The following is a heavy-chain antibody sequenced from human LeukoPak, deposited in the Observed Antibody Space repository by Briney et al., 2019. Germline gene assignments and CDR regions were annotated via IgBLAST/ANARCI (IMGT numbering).Heavy chain of an antibody. Sequence: GGSLRLSCATSGFTFVDYGLSWVRRAPGKGLEWLCAINYNGAITDYADSVKGRFTISRDNAKNSLYLRMDSLRAEDTALYYCTRDRLGPSFSVSHFDLWGQGTLVTVPS. CDR1: GFTFVDYG. D-gene: IGHD3-3*02. CDR2: INYNGAIT. V-gene: IGHV3-20*04. CDR3: TRDRLGPSFSVSHFDL. J-gene: IGHJ4*02.